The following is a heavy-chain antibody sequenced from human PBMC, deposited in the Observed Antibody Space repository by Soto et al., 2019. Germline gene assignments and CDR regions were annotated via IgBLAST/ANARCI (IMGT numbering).Heavy chain of an antibody. CDR1: GFTFINYA. CDR2: ISGSGDYT. J-gene: IGHJ4*02. CDR3: ANVHLRPYYFDY. V-gene: IGHV3-23*01. D-gene: IGHD4-17*01. Sequence: EVQLLDSGGGLVQPGGSLRLSCAASGFTFINYAMNWVRQAPRKGLEWVSTISGSGDYTSYADSVKGRFIISRDNSKNTLFLQISRLTAEDTAVYYLANVHLRPYYFDYWCQGTLFTVSS.